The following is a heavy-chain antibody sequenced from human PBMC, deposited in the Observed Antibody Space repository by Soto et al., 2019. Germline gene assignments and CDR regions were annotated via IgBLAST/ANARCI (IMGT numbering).Heavy chain of an antibody. CDR2: IGVTAGST. D-gene: IGHD3-10*01. V-gene: IGHV3-23*01. CDR1: RFTFSNFA. Sequence: GGSLRLSCEASRFTFSNFAMSWVRQAPGKGLEWISTIGVTAGSTYYTDSVRGRFTISRDNSKNTLYLEMNSLRAEDTAVYYCARDSGYGSGTSVNHYLDYWGHGTLVTVSS. J-gene: IGHJ4*01. CDR3: ARDSGYGSGTSVNHYLDY.